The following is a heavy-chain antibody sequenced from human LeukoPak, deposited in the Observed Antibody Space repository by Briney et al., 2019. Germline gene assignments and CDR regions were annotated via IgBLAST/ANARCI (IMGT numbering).Heavy chain of an antibody. CDR3: ATSTRGYRFDY. Sequence: SETLSLTCTVSGDSIDSGSYYWTWIRQHPGKGLEWIGYIHYSGTTYYNPSLKSRLTVSVDTSKSQFSLELTSVTAADTAIYYCATSTRGYRFDYWGPGTLVTVSS. CDR2: IHYSGTT. D-gene: IGHD5-12*01. V-gene: IGHV4-31*03. J-gene: IGHJ4*02. CDR1: GDSIDSGSYY.